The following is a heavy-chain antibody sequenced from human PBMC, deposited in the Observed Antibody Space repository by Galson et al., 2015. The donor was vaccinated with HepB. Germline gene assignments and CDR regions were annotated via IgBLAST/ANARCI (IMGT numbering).Heavy chain of an antibody. CDR3: AHSFYGKWDSSGYYPMAYFDY. Sequence: PALVKPTQTLTLTCTFSGFSLSTSGVGVGWIRQPPGKALEWLALIYWNDDKRYSPSLKSRLTITKDTSKNQVVLTMTNMDPVDTATYYCAHSFYGKWDSSGYYPMAYFDYWGQGTLVTVSS. CDR1: GFSLSTSGVG. J-gene: IGHJ4*02. V-gene: IGHV2-5*01. D-gene: IGHD3-22*01. CDR2: IYWNDDK.